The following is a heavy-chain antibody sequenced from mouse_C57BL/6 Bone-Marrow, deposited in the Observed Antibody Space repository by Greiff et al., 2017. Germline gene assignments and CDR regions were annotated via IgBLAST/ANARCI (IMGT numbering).Heavy chain of an antibody. J-gene: IGHJ1*03. CDR1: GYTFTSYW. D-gene: IGHD1-1*01. Sequence: VQLQQSGAELVRPGTSVKLSCKASGYTFTSYWMHWVKQRPGQGLEWIGVIDPSDSYTNYNEKFKGKATLTVDTSSSTAYMQLSSLTSEDSAVYYCAREKMLITAVVEGYWYFDVWGTGTTVAVSS. CDR2: IDPSDSYT. V-gene: IGHV1-59*01. CDR3: AREKMLITAVVEGYWYFDV.